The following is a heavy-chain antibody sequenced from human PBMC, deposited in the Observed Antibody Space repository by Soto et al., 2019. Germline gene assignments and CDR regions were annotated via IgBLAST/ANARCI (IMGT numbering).Heavy chain of an antibody. J-gene: IGHJ5*02. Sequence: GGSLRLSCAASGFTFSSYAMHWVRQAPGKGLEWVAVISYDGSNKYYADSVKGRFTISRDNSKNTLYLQMNSLRAEDTAVYYCARVEERFDSSGYAWDWFDPWGQGTLVTVSS. CDR1: GFTFSSYA. V-gene: IGHV3-30-3*01. D-gene: IGHD3-22*01. CDR2: ISYDGSNK. CDR3: ARVEERFDSSGYAWDWFDP.